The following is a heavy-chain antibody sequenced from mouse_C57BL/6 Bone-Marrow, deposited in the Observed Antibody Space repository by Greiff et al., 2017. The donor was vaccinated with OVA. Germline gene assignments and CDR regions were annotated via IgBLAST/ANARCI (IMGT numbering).Heavy chain of an antibody. V-gene: IGHV1-19*01. CDR3: AREGVPFAY. J-gene: IGHJ3*01. CDR1: GYTFTDYY. Sequence: LQQSGPVLVKPGASVKLSCKASGYTFTDYYMNWVKQSHGKSLEWIGVINPYNGGTSYNQKFKGKATLTVDKSSSTAYMELNSLTSEDSAVYYCAREGVPFAYWGQGTLVTVSA. CDR2: INPYNGGT.